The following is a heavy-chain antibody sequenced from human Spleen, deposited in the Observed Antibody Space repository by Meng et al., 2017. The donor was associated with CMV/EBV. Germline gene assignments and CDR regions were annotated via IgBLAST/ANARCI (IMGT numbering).Heavy chain of an antibody. CDR1: GYSFTGYY. V-gene: IGHV1-2*02. CDR2: INPNSGGT. D-gene: IGHD1-26*01. CDR3: ARFPVGATARRY. Sequence: ASVKVSCKASGYSFTGYYIHWVRQAPGQGLEWMGWINPNSGGTNYAQKFQGRVTMTRDTSISTAYMELNRLRSDDTAVYYCARFPVGATARRYWGQGTLVTVSS. J-gene: IGHJ4*02.